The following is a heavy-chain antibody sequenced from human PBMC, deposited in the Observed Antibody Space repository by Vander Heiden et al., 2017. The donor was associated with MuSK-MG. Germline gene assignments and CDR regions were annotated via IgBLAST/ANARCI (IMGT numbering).Heavy chain of an antibody. Sequence: VPLVESEGGVVHPGRSLRLSCAASGFPFRSYGMHWLRLAPGTGLEWVAVRSYDGSNKYYADSVKGRLTISRDNSKNTLYLQMNSLRAEDTAVYYGAKDGPVAGTIDYDYYMDVWCKGTTVTVSS. CDR1: GFPFRSYG. D-gene: IGHD6-19*01. V-gene: IGHV3-30*18. CDR2: RSYDGSNK. CDR3: AKDGPVAGTIDYDYYMDV. J-gene: IGHJ6*03.